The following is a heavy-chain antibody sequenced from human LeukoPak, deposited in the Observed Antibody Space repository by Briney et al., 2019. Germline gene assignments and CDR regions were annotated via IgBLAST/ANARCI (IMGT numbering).Heavy chain of an antibody. CDR3: SRVVQDVTGADY. V-gene: IGHV3-48*01. CDR1: GFSFSSYH. J-gene: IGHJ4*02. D-gene: IGHD3-9*01. CDR2: IHSTSGSI. Sequence: GGSLRLSCAASGFSFSSYHMNWVRQAPGKGLEWISYIHSTSGSINYADSVKGRFTISRDNAKNSLYLQMNSLRAEDTAAYYCSRVVQDVTGADYWGQGTLVIVSS.